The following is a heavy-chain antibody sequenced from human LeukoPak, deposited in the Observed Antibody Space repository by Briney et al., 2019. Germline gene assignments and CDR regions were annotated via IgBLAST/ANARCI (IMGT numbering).Heavy chain of an antibody. Sequence: PSETLSLTCTVSGGSISSSSYYWGWIRQPPGKGLEWIGSIYYSGSTYYNPSLKSRVTISVDTSKNQFSLKLSSATAADTAVYYCARHAYSGQIDYWGQGTLVTVSS. D-gene: IGHD5-12*01. J-gene: IGHJ4*02. CDR2: IYYSGST. CDR3: ARHAYSGQIDY. V-gene: IGHV4-39*01. CDR1: GGSISSSSYY.